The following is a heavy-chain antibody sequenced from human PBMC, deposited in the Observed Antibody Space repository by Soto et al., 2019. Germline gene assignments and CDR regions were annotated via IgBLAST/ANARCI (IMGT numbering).Heavy chain of an antibody. D-gene: IGHD5-12*01. V-gene: IGHV4-30-2*01. CDR3: ARAWGDIVAPEQTVFDY. Sequence: QLQLQESGSGLVKPSQTLSLTCAVSGGSISSGGYSWSWIRQPPGKGLEWIGYIYHSGSTYYNPSLKCRVTISVDRSKNQFSLKLSSVTAADTAVYYCARAWGDIVAPEQTVFDYWGQGTLVTVSS. J-gene: IGHJ4*02. CDR2: IYHSGST. CDR1: GGSISSGGYS.